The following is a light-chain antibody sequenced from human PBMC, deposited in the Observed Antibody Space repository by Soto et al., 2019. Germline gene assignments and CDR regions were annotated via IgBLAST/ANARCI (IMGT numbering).Light chain of an antibody. Sequence: DLQITKSPSSLSASVGDRVSITCRASQDIRSYLNWYQQKPGKAPELLIYATSNLQSGVPPRFSASGSGTDFTLTISSLQPEDFATYYCQQGYSTQWTSGQGTKVDIK. J-gene: IGKJ1*01. CDR3: QQGYSTQWT. CDR2: ATS. V-gene: IGKV1-39*01. CDR1: QDIRSY.